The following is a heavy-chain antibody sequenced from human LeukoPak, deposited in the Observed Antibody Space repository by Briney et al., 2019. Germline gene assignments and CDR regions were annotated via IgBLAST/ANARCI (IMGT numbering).Heavy chain of an antibody. Sequence: RASVKVSCTASGGTFSSYAISWVRQAPGQGLEWMGRIIPIFGIANYAQKFQGRVTITADKSTSTAYMELSSLRSEDTAVYYCARSKVVPAAQRWNWFDPWGQGTLVTVSS. CDR3: ARSKVVPAAQRWNWFDP. CDR2: IIPIFGIA. J-gene: IGHJ5*02. V-gene: IGHV1-69*04. D-gene: IGHD2-2*01. CDR1: GGTFSSYA.